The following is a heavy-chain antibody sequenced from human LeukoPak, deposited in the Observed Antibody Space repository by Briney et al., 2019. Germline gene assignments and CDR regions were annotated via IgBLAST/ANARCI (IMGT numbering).Heavy chain of an antibody. D-gene: IGHD3-10*01. J-gene: IGHJ4*02. Sequence: GGSLRLSCATSGFTFSSYAMSWVRPAPGKGLEWVSGISGSGGSTYYADSVKGRFTISRDNSKNTLYLQMNSLRAEDTAVYYCAKAGDPAYYFDYWGQGTLVTVSS. CDR3: AKAGDPAYYFDY. CDR1: GFTFSSYA. V-gene: IGHV3-23*01. CDR2: ISGSGGST.